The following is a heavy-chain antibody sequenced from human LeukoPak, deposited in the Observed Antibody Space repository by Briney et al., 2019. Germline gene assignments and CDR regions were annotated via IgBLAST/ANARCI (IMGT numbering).Heavy chain of an antibody. J-gene: IGHJ4*02. CDR1: GFTFSSYA. CDR2: ISSNGGST. CDR3: AREDSGYDFSGALY. V-gene: IGHV3-64*01. D-gene: IGHD5-12*01. Sequence: GGSLRLSCAASGFTFSSYAMHWVRQAPGKGLEYVSAISSNGGSTYYANSVKGRFTISRDNSKNTLYLQMGSLRAEDMAVYYCAREDSGYDFSGALYWGQGTLVTVSS.